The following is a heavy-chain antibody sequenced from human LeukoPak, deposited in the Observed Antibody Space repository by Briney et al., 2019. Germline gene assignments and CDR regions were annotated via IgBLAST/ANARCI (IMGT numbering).Heavy chain of an antibody. CDR2: IYTSGST. CDR1: GGSISSYY. J-gene: IGHJ6*03. Sequence: SETLSLTCTVSGGSISSYYWSWIRQPAGKGLEWIGRIYTSGSTNYNPSLKSRVTMSVDTSKNQFSLKLSSVTAADTAVYYCARRGTYGSGSYYIHYYYMDVWGKGTTVTISS. D-gene: IGHD3-10*01. V-gene: IGHV4-4*07. CDR3: ARRGTYGSGSYYIHYYYMDV.